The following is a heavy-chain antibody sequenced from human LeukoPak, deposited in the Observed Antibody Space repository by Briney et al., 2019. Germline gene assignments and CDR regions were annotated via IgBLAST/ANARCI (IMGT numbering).Heavy chain of an antibody. CDR1: GGSISSYY. CDR2: IYYSGST. Sequence: SETLSLTCTVSGGSISSYYWSWIRQPPGKGLEWIGYIYYSGSTNYNPSLKSRVTISVDTSKNQFSPKLSSVTAADTAVYYCARVRELTSYYFDFWGQGTLVTVSS. CDR3: ARVRELTSYYFDF. D-gene: IGHD2-2*01. J-gene: IGHJ4*02. V-gene: IGHV4-59*08.